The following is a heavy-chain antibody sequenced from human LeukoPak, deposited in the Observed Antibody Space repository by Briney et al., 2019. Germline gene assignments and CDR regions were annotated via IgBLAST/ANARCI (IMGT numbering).Heavy chain of an antibody. CDR2: ISYNGGST. CDR1: GFTFSSYA. V-gene: IGHV3-64*01. D-gene: IGHD2-15*01. Sequence: GGSLRLSCAASGFTFSSYAMFWVRQAPGKGLEYVSAISYNGGSTYYANSVKGRFIISRDNSKNTLYLQMGSLRAEDMAVYYCARVGCNGDSCSNYFDYWGQGTLVTVSS. J-gene: IGHJ4*02. CDR3: ARVGCNGDSCSNYFDY.